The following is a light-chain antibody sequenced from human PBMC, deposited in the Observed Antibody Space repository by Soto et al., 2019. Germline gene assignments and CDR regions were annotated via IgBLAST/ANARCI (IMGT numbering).Light chain of an antibody. Sequence: QSALTQPASVSGSPAQSITISCTGTSSDVGSYNLVSWYQQHPGKAPKLMIYEGSKRPSGVSNRFSGSKSGNTASLTISGLQAEYEADYYCCSYAGSSTYVVFGGGTKVTVL. V-gene: IGLV2-23*01. CDR3: CSYAGSSTYVV. CDR2: EGS. J-gene: IGLJ2*01. CDR1: SSDVGSYNL.